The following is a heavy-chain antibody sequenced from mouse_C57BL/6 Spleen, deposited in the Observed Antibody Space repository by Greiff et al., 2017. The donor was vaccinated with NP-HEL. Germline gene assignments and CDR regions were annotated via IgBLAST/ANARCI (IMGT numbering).Heavy chain of an antibody. D-gene: IGHD2-4*01. V-gene: IGHV1-64*01. CDR1: GYTFTSYW. J-gene: IGHJ4*01. CDR2: IHPNSGST. CDR3: ARQGDYDEAMDY. Sequence: QVQLQQPGAELVKPGASVKLSCKASGYTFTSYWMHWVKQRPGQGLEWIGMIHPNSGSTNYNEKFKSKATLTVDKSSSTAYMQLSSLTSEDSAVYYCARQGDYDEAMDYWGQGTSVTVSS.